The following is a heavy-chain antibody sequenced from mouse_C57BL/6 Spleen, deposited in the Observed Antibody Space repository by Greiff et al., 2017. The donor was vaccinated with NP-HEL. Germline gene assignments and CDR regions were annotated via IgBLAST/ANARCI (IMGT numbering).Heavy chain of an antibody. CDR2: INPNNGGT. J-gene: IGHJ1*03. Sequence: QLQQSGPELVKPGASVKISCKASGYTFTDYYMNWVKQSHGKSLEWIGDINPNNGGTSYNQKFKGKATLTVDKSSSTAYMELRSLTSEDSAVYYCARSYYSNYGYFDVWGTGTTVTVSS. V-gene: IGHV1-26*01. CDR1: GYTFTDYY. CDR3: ARSYYSNYGYFDV. D-gene: IGHD2-5*01.